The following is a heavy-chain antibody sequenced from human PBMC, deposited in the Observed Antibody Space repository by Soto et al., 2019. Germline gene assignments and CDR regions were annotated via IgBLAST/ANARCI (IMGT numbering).Heavy chain of an antibody. CDR3: AASAPPATNYYYAMDV. J-gene: IGHJ6*02. CDR2: FYDSGST. Sequence: KPSETLSLTCTVSGGSMNNYYWSWIRRAPGKGLEWIGYFYDSGSTNYNPSLRSRVTMSVDTSKNQFSLKLSSVTAADTAVYYCAASAPPATNYYYAMDVWGQGTTVTVSS. CDR1: GGSMNNYY. V-gene: IGHV4-59*01. D-gene: IGHD5-12*01.